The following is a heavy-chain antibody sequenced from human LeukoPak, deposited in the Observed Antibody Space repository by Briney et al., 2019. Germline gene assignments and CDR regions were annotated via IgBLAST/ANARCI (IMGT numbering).Heavy chain of an antibody. D-gene: IGHD3-10*01. J-gene: IGHJ4*02. Sequence: PGGSLRLSCTASGFTFGDYAMSWVRQAPGKGLEWVGFIRSKAYGGTTEYAASVKGRFTISRDDSKSIAYLQMNSLKTEDTAVYYCTRGRITMVRGVITDIDYWGQGTLVTVSS. CDR3: TRGRITMVRGVITDIDY. CDR1: GFTFGDYA. CDR2: IRSKAYGGTT. V-gene: IGHV3-49*04.